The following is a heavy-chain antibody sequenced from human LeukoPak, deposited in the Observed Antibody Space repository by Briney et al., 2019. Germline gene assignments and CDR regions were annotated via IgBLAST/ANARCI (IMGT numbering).Heavy chain of an antibody. D-gene: IGHD4-17*01. J-gene: IGHJ4*02. CDR1: GGSISRTSTY. CDR3: AKSGGDTDYFDY. V-gene: IGHV4-39*01. CDR2: IYFSGRT. Sequence: SETLSLTCTVSGGSISRTSTYWGWIRQPPGKGLEYIGNIYFSGRTYHNPSLKSRVTISVGTSQNQFSLKLTSVTAADSAVYFCAKSGGDTDYFDYWGQGTLVTVSS.